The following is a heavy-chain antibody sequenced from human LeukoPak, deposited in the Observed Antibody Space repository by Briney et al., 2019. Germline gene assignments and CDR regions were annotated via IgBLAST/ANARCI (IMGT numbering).Heavy chain of an antibody. D-gene: IGHD5-24*01. J-gene: IGHJ1*01. V-gene: IGHV3-23*01. CDR1: GFTFSSYA. Sequence: PGGSLRLSCAASGFTFSSYAMSWVRQAPGKGLEWVSAISGSGGSTYYADSVKGRFTISRDNSKNTLYLQMNSLRAEDTAVYYCVRLGRDGYTYGAAYWGLGTLVTVSS. CDR2: ISGSGGST. CDR3: VRLGRDGYTYGAAY.